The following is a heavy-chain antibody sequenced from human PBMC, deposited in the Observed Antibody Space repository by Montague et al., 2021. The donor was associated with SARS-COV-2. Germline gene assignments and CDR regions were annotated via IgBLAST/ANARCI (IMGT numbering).Heavy chain of an antibody. CDR1: GFIFSGYA. D-gene: IGHD4-17*01. V-gene: IGHV3-23*01. J-gene: IGHJ4*02. CDR3: ARALGTVATSFHRGYFDY. CDR2: ITGSGHAT. Sequence: SLRLSCAASGFIFSGYAMTWVRQAPGKGLEWVSGITGSGHATYYADSVXGRFTISRDNSKNTLFLQMNSLRAEDTAVYYCARALGTVATSFHRGYFDYWGPGSLVTVSS.